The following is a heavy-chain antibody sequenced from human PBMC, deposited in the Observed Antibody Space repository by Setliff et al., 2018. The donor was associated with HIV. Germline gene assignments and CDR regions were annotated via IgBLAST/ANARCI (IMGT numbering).Heavy chain of an antibody. D-gene: IGHD3-10*01. CDR2: MSPNSGST. CDR1: GYSFSDYD. Sequence: ASVKVSCKTSGYSFSDYDINWVRQAPGKGLEWMGWMSPNSGSTGIAQKFQGRVTMTRNSSIRTAYMELSSLRSEDTAVYYCARGRRLLRGILDYWGRGSRFTVSS. J-gene: IGHJ4*02. CDR3: ARGRRLLRGILDY. V-gene: IGHV1-8*02.